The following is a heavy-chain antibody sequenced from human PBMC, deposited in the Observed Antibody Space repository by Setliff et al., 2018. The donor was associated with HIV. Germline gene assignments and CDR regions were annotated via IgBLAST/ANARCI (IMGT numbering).Heavy chain of an antibody. D-gene: IGHD4-4*01. CDR3: ARGLRQDRSNSDVFDI. CDR1: GGTFSSFG. Sequence: ASVKVSCKASGGTFSSFGISWVRQGTGQGLEWMGWMNPNSGNTGYAQKFQGRVTMTRNTSISTVYMELTSLRYEDMAVYYCARGLRQDRSNSDVFDIWGQGTVVTVSS. J-gene: IGHJ3*02. CDR2: MNPNSGNT. V-gene: IGHV1-8*02.